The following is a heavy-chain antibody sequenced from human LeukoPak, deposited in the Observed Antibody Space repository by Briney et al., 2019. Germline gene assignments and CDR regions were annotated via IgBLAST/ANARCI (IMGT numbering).Heavy chain of an antibody. CDR3: ARVHGTKRYYFDD. J-gene: IGHJ4*02. Sequence: GGSLRLSCAASGFTVTTQYMTWVRQAPGKGLEWVSLIFDGGSTYYADSVKGRFSISRDTSKNTLDLQMSSLRAEDTAAYYCARVHGTKRYYFDDWGQGTQVTVSA. V-gene: IGHV3-66*01. CDR1: GFTVTTQY. D-gene: IGHD1-26*01. CDR2: IFDGGST.